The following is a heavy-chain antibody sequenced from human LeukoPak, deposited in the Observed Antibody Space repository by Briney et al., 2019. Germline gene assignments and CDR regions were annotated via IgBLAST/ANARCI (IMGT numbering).Heavy chain of an antibody. D-gene: IGHD2-15*01. CDR1: GGSFSGYY. V-gene: IGHV4-34*01. CDR2: INHSGST. CDR3: ARAGVAGVVVVAAIDH. Sequence: SETLSLTCAVYGGSFSGYYWSWIRQPPGKGLEWIGEINHSGSTNYNPSLTSRVTISVDTSKNQFSLKLSSVTAADTAVYYCARAGVAGVVVVAAIDHWGQGTLVTVSS. J-gene: IGHJ4*02.